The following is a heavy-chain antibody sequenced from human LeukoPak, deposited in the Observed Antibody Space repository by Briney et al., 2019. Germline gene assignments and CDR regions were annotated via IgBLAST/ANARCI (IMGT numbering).Heavy chain of an antibody. V-gene: IGHV4-39*01. J-gene: IGHJ4*02. CDR1: GGSISSSSYY. CDR3: ARRDDYGSGTFY. CDR2: IYYSGST. D-gene: IGHD3-10*01. Sequence: SETLSLTCTVSGGSISSSSYYWGWIRQPPGKGLEWIGSIYYSGSTYYNPSLKSRVTISVDTSKNQFSLKLSSVTAADTAVYYCARRDDYGSGTFYWGQGTLVTVSS.